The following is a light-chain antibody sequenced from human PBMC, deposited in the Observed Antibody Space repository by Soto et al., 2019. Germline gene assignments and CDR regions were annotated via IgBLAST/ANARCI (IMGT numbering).Light chain of an antibody. J-gene: IGKJ1*01. Sequence: IVLTQSPAIMSLSPEESASLSCRASQSVSDYLAWYQQKPGQAPRLFIYDVSKRATGIPARFSGSGSGTDFTLTISSLEPEDFAVYFCQQRYDWPWTFGLGTKVDI. CDR2: DVS. CDR1: QSVSDY. CDR3: QQRYDWPWT. V-gene: IGKV3-11*01.